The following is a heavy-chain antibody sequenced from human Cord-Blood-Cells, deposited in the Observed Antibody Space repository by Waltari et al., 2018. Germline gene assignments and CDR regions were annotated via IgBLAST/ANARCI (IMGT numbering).Heavy chain of an antibody. D-gene: IGHD2-15*01. CDR3: ARAVEYGGNPLYYFDY. CDR2: IYHSGST. J-gene: IGHJ4*02. CDR1: VGSISSGGSS. V-gene: IGHV4-30-2*01. Sequence: QLQLQESGSGLVKPSQTLSLTCAVSVGSISSGGSSWRWIRQPPGKGLEWIGYIYHSGSTYYNPSLKSRVTISVDRSKNQFSLKLSSVTAADTAVYYCARAVEYGGNPLYYFDYWGQGTLVTVSS.